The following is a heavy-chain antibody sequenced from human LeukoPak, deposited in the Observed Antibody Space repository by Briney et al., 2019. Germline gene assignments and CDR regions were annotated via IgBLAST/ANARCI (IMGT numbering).Heavy chain of an antibody. V-gene: IGHV3-21*01. D-gene: IGHD1-1*01. J-gene: IGHJ3*02. CDR2: ISSSVSYL. Sequence: GASLRLSCAASGFTFTNYDINWVRPVPGKGLEWVSSISSSVSYLHYADSLKGRFTISRDNAKNSVSLHKSKPRAEDAAVYYCARETYTSWAFDIWGQGTMVTVSS. CDR1: GFTFTNYD. CDR3: ARETYTSWAFDI.